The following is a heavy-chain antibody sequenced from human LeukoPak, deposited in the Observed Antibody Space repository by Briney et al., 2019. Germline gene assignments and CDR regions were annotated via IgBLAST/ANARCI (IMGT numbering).Heavy chain of an antibody. J-gene: IGHJ4*02. D-gene: IGHD6-13*01. V-gene: IGHV3-7*01. Sequence: GGSLRLSCAASGFTFSNYWMSWVRQAPGKGLEWVANIKEDGSEKYYVDSVKGRFTISRENARNSLYLQMNSLRAEDTAVYYCASGRQLGYWGQGTLVTVSS. CDR2: IKEDGSEK. CDR1: GFTFSNYW. CDR3: ASGRQLGY.